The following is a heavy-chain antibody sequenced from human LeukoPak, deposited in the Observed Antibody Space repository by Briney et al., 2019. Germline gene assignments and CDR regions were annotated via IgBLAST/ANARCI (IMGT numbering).Heavy chain of an antibody. CDR3: ARSGLNYFDSAYYFDY. J-gene: IGHJ4*02. Sequence: GRSLRLSCAASGFNFNSHGMHWVRQAPGKGLEWVALIPSDGSYTYYADSVKGRFTISRDNSKNTLSLQMNSLRAEDAAVYYCARSGLNYFDSAYYFDYWGQGTLVTVSS. D-gene: IGHD3-22*01. CDR2: IPSDGSYT. CDR1: GFNFNSHG. V-gene: IGHV3-30*03.